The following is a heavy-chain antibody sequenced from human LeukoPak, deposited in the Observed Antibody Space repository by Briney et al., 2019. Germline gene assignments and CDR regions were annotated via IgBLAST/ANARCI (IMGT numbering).Heavy chain of an antibody. CDR2: IFHSGVT. V-gene: IGHV4-30-2*01. CDR3: ARGGVYTGVDA. J-gene: IGHJ6*02. Sequence: PSETLSLTCGVSGGSINVGGYSWNWIRQPPGKGLEWIGNIFHSGVTYYKPSLRSRVAISLDRSKNQVSLNVTSVTAADTAVYYCARGGVYTGVDAWGQGTTVIVSS. D-gene: IGHD2-2*02. CDR1: GGSINVGGYS.